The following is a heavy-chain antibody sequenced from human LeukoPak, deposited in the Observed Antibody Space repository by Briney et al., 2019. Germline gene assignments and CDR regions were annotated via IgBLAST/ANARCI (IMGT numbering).Heavy chain of an antibody. Sequence: GGSLRLSCAASGFTLSSFVMHWVRQAPGKGLEWVAVTSSDGSYKYYVDSVKGRFTISRDNSKNTLYLQMNSLRAEDTAVYYCVRDGYNYWFDYWGQGTLVTVSS. CDR2: TSSDGSYK. CDR3: VRDGYNYWFDY. J-gene: IGHJ4*02. D-gene: IGHD5-24*01. CDR1: GFTLSSFV. V-gene: IGHV3-30*03.